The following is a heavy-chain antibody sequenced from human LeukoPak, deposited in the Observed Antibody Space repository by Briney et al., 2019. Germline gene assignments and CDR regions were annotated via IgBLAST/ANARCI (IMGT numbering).Heavy chain of an antibody. CDR3: ARDRVRGNSNPFFDY. J-gene: IGHJ4*02. CDR1: GGSVSSGTYY. Sequence: PSETLSLTCTVSGGSVSSGTYYWSWIRQPPGKGLAWIGYIYYSGTTNYNPSLKSRVTISVDTSKNQFSLKLSSVTAADTAVYYCARDRVRGNSNPFFDYWGQGTLVTVSS. CDR2: IYYSGTT. V-gene: IGHV4-61*01. D-gene: IGHD4-11*01.